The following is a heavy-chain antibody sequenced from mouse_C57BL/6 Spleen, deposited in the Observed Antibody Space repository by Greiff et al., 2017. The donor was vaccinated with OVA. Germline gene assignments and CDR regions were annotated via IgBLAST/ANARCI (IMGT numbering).Heavy chain of an antibody. CDR3: AYGYDSYFDY. Sequence: EVKLMESGGGLVQPGGSLSLSCAASGFTFTDYYMSWVRQPPGKALEWLGFIRNKANGYTTEYSASVKGRFTISRDNSQSILYLQMNALRAEDSATYYCAYGYDSYFDYWGQGTTLTVSS. CDR1: GFTFTDYY. CDR2: IRNKANGYTT. J-gene: IGHJ2*01. D-gene: IGHD2-2*01. V-gene: IGHV7-3*01.